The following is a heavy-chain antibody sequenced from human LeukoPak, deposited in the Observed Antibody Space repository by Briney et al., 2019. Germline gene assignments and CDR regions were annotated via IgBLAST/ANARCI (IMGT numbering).Heavy chain of an antibody. Sequence: GGSLRLSCAASGFTFDDYGMSWVRQAPGKGLEWVSGINWNGGSTGYADSVKGRFTISRDNAKNSLYLQMNSPRAEDTALYYCARDSTTVTTKYYYGMDAWGQGTTVTVSS. CDR1: GFTFDDYG. D-gene: IGHD4-17*01. CDR3: ARDSTTVTTKYYYGMDA. J-gene: IGHJ6*02. CDR2: INWNGGST. V-gene: IGHV3-20*04.